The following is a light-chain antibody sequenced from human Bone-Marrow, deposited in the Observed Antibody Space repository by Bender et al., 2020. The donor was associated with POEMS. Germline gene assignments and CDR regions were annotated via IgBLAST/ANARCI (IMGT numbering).Light chain of an antibody. CDR2: GNS. CDR1: SSNIGAGYE. Sequence: QSVLTQPPSTSGAPGQRVTISCTGSSSNIGAGYEVHWYQQHPGRAPKLLIYGNSNRPSGVPDRFSASKSGTSASLAITGLQAEDEADYYCQTYDSSLTGSRVFGTGTLVTVL. V-gene: IGLV1-40*01. CDR3: QTYDSSLTGSRV. J-gene: IGLJ1*01.